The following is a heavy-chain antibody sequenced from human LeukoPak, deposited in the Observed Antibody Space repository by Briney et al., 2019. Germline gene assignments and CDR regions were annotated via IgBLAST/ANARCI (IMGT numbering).Heavy chain of an antibody. CDR3: ASIDLAADAFDI. V-gene: IGHV1-18*01. Sequence: ASVKVSCKASGYTCTSYGISWVRQAPGQGLEWMGWISAYNGNTNYAQKLQGRVTMTTDTSTSTVYMELRSLRSDDTAVYYCASIDLAADAFDIWGQGTMVTVSS. J-gene: IGHJ3*02. CDR1: GYTCTSYG. D-gene: IGHD3-9*01. CDR2: ISAYNGNT.